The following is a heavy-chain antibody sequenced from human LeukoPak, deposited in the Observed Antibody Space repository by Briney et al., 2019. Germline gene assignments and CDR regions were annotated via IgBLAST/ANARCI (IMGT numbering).Heavy chain of an antibody. CDR1: GFTFSSYE. Sequence: GGSLRLSCAASGFTFSSYEMNWVRQAPGKGLEWLSCISSSGTTIKYADSVKGRFTISRDNAKNSLYLQVNSLRAEDTAVYYCARIMITVTTSDYWGQGTLVTASS. CDR2: ISSSGTTI. V-gene: IGHV3-48*03. CDR3: ARIMITVTTSDY. D-gene: IGHD4-17*01. J-gene: IGHJ4*02.